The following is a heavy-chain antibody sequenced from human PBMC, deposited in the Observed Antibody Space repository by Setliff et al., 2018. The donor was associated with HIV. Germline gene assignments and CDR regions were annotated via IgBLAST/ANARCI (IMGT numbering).Heavy chain of an antibody. CDR3: ARDKVVVAAGWFDP. D-gene: IGHD2-15*01. CDR2: IKDDGNEQ. CDR1: GFTFSDYW. V-gene: IGHV3-7*01. J-gene: IGHJ5*02. Sequence: GGSLRLSCIASGFTFSDYWMTWVRQAPGKGLEWVANIKDDGNEQYYVGSLKGRFTISRDNAKNSLYLQMNSLRAEDTAVYYCARDKVVVAAGWFDPWGQGTLVTVSS.